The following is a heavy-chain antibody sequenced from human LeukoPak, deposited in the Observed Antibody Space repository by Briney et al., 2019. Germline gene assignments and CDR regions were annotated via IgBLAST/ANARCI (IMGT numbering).Heavy chain of an antibody. Sequence: GGSLRLSCAASGLTFSNSGMSWVRQAPGKGLEWVSAISGSGGSTYYADSVKGRFTISRDNSKNTLYLQMNSLRAEDTAVYYCAKSYCSGGSCHLDYWGQGTLVTVSS. CDR1: GLTFSNSG. CDR3: AKSYCSGGSCHLDY. V-gene: IGHV3-23*01. J-gene: IGHJ4*02. D-gene: IGHD2-15*01. CDR2: ISGSGGST.